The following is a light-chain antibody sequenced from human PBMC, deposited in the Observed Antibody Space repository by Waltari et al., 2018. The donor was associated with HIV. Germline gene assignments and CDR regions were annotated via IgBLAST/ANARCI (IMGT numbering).Light chain of an antibody. V-gene: IGLV3-25*03. Sequence: SYELTQTHSVSVSPAQTARITCPGEVLPMQYIYWYPQKPGQAPVLVIYKDKERPSGIPERFSGSSTGTTVTLTISGVQAEDEADYYCQSADSSTTYWVFGGGTKLTVL. CDR3: QSADSSTTYWV. J-gene: IGLJ3*02. CDR2: KDK. CDR1: VLPMQY.